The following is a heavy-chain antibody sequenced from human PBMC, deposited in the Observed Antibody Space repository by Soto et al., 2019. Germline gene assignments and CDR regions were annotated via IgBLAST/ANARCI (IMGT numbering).Heavy chain of an antibody. J-gene: IGHJ3*02. CDR3: ARAPGNVSLWFGVDAFDI. Sequence: ASVKVSCKASGYTFTSYYMHWVRQAPGQGLEWMGIINPSGGSTSYAQKFQGRVTMTRDTSTSTVYMELSSLRSEDTAVYYCARAPGNVSLWFGVDAFDIWGQGTMVTVSS. CDR1: GYTFTSYY. D-gene: IGHD3-10*01. V-gene: IGHV1-46*01. CDR2: INPSGGST.